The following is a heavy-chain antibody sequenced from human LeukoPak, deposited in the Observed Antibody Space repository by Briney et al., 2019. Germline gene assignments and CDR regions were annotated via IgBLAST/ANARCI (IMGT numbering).Heavy chain of an antibody. D-gene: IGHD3-22*01. CDR1: GGSISSYY. V-gene: IGHV4-59*01. CDR3: ARGKQFFLIKAYYMDV. J-gene: IGHJ6*03. Sequence: PSETLSLTCTVSGGSISSYYWSWIRQPPGKGLEWIGYIYYSGSTNCNPSLKSRVTISVDTSKNQFSLKLSSVTAADTAVYYCARGKQFFLIKAYYMDVWGKGTTVTVSS. CDR2: IYYSGST.